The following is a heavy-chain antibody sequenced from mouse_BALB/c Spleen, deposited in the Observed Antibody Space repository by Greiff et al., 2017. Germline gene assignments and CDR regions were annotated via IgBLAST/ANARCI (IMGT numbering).Heavy chain of an antibody. CDR2: INPSTGYT. CDR3: AREELDGSSHY. CDR1: GYTFTSYW. V-gene: IGHV1-7*01. D-gene: IGHD1-1*01. Sequence: VKLMESGAELAKPGASVKMSCKASGYTFTSYWMHWVKQRPGQGLEWIGYINPSTGYTEYNQKFKDKATLTADKSSSTAYMQLSSLTSEDSAVYYCAREELDGSSHYWGQGTTLTVSS. J-gene: IGHJ2*01.